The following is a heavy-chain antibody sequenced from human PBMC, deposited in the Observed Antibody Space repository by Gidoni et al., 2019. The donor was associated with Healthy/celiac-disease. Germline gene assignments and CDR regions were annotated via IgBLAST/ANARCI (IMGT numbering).Heavy chain of an antibody. CDR2: IYPGDSDT. V-gene: IGHV5-51*03. D-gene: IGHD3-22*01. Sequence: EVQLVQSGAEVKKPGESLKISCKGSGYSFTSYWIGWVRQMPGKGLEWMGIIYPGDSDTRYSPSFQGQVTISADKSISTAYLQWSSLKASDTAMYYCATYYYDSSGYSQAFDYWGQGTLVTVSS. J-gene: IGHJ4*02. CDR1: GYSFTSYW. CDR3: ATYYYDSSGYSQAFDY.